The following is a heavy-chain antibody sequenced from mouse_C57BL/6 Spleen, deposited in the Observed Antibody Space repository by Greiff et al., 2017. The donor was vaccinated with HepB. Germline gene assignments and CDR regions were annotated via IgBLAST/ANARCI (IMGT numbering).Heavy chain of an antibody. V-gene: IGHV1-69*01. Sequence: QVQLQQPGAELVMPGASVKLSCKASGYTFTSYWMHWVKQRPGQGLEWIGEIDPSDSYTNYNQKFKGKSTLTVDKSSSTAYMQLSSLTSEDSAVYYCARIPVSYYSNYDYAMDYWGQGTSVTVSS. CDR3: ARIPVSYYSNYDYAMDY. J-gene: IGHJ4*01. CDR1: GYTFTSYW. CDR2: IDPSDSYT. D-gene: IGHD2-5*01.